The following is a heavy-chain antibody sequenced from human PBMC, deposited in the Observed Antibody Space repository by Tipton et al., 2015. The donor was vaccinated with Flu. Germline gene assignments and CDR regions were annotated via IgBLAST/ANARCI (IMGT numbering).Heavy chain of an antibody. CDR2: LYTAGGT. V-gene: IGHV4-61*02. CDR3: ARQRSYYDTTGRRGGGFNLDY. Sequence: TLSLTCTVSGGSISSGSYYWSWIRQPAGKGLEWIGRLYTAGGTTYNSSLKSRVTISLDTPKNQFSLSLNSVTAADTAVYFCARQRSYYDTTGRRGGGFNLDYWGQGALVTVSS. J-gene: IGHJ4*02. D-gene: IGHD3-16*01. CDR1: GGSISSGSYY.